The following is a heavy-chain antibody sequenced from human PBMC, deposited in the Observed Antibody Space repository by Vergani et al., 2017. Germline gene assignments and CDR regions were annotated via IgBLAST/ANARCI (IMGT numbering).Heavy chain of an antibody. D-gene: IGHD6-19*01. V-gene: IGHV1-2*02. CDR3: ARSSGYFDY. Sequence: QVQLMQSGSEVKKPGSSVKVSCKASGGYFSNYTINWVRQAPGQGLEWMGWINPNSGGTNYAQKFQGRVTMTRDTSISTAYMELSRLRSDDTAVYYCARSSGYFDYWGQGTLVTVSS. J-gene: IGHJ4*02. CDR1: GGYFSNYT. CDR2: INPNSGGT.